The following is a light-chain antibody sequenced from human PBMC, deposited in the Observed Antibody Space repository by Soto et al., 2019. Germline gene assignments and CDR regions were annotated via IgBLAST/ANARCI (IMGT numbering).Light chain of an antibody. CDR1: QSVRNNY. J-gene: IGKJ4*01. Sequence: EIVLTQSPDTLSLSPGERATLSCRASQSVRNNYLAWYQQKHGQAPRFLIYDASSRATGIPDRFSGSGSGTDFTLTISRLEPEDFVVYYWQQYGRSPLTFGGGTKVEIK. CDR3: QQYGRSPLT. V-gene: IGKV3-20*01. CDR2: DAS.